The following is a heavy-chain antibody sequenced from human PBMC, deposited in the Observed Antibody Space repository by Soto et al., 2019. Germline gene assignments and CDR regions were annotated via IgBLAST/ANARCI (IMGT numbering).Heavy chain of an antibody. CDR3: AKDVITMVRGVNPYYSYGMDV. D-gene: IGHD3-10*01. CDR1: GFTFSSYG. V-gene: IGHV3-30*18. J-gene: IGHJ6*02. Sequence: QVQLVESGGGVVQPGRSLRLSCAASGFTFSSYGMHWVRQAPGKGLEWVAVMSYDGSNKYYADSVKGRFTISRDNSKNTLYLQMNSLRAEETAVYYCAKDVITMVRGVNPYYSYGMDVWGQGTTVTVSS. CDR2: MSYDGSNK.